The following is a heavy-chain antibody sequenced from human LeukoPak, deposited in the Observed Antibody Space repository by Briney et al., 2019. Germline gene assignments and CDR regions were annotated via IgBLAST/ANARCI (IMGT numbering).Heavy chain of an antibody. CDR3: GGLNDSSGSSAY. J-gene: IGHJ4*02. CDR2: IYYSGCS. Sequence: KSGPALVKPTQTLTLTCTFSGFSLSTSGMRVSWIRQPPGKALEWIWSIYYSGCSHYNPSLKSRVTISVDTSKNQFSLKLSSVAAADTAVYYCGGLNDSSGSSAYWGQGTLVTVSS. CDR1: GFSLSTSGMR. V-gene: IGHV4-30-2*03. D-gene: IGHD6-19*01.